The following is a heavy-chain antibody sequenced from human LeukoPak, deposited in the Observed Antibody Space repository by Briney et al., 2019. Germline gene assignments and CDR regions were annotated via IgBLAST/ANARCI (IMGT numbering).Heavy chain of an antibody. V-gene: IGHV1-2*06. Sequence: ASVKVSCKASGYTFTGYYMHWVRQAPGQGLEWMGRINPNTGSTNYAQRFQGRVTLTRDNYIDTAYMELKRLRSDDRAMYYCARGEDSANWGQGTLVIVSS. CDR3: ARGEDSAN. J-gene: IGHJ4*02. D-gene: IGHD4-11*01. CDR2: INPNTGST. CDR1: GYTFTGYY.